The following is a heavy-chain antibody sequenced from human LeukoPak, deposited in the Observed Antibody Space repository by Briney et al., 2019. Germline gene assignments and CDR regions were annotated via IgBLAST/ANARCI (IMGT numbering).Heavy chain of an antibody. Sequence: SETLSLTCTVSGGSISSSSYYWGWIRQPPGKGPEWIGSIYYSGSTYYNPSLKSRVTISVDTSKNQFSLKLSSVTAADTAVYYCASLSRGVLLWFGEFFWGQGTLVTVSS. CDR2: IYYSGST. CDR3: ASLSRGVLLWFGEFF. J-gene: IGHJ4*02. D-gene: IGHD3-10*01. V-gene: IGHV4-39*01. CDR1: GGSISSSSYY.